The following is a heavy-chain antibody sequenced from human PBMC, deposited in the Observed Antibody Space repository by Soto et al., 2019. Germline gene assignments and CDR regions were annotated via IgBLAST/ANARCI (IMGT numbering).Heavy chain of an antibody. D-gene: IGHD6-13*01. CDR1: GGSISSSSYY. J-gene: IGHJ3*02. CDR3: ACSSVDAFDI. Sequence: NPSETLSLTCTVSGGSISSSSYYWGWIRQPPGKGLEWIGSIYYSGSTYYNPSLKSRVTISVDTSKNQFSLKLSSVTAADTAVYYCACSSVDAFDIWGQGTMVTVSS. CDR2: IYYSGST. V-gene: IGHV4-39*01.